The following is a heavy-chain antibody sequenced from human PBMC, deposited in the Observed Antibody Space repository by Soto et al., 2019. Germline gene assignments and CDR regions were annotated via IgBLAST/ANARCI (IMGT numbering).Heavy chain of an antibody. CDR2: INHSGST. CDR1: GGSFSGYY. CDR3: GRKEGTSCYFRGPRFDP. D-gene: IGHD2-2*01. Sequence: SETLSLTCAVYGGSFSGYYWSWIRQPPGKGLEWIGEINHSGSTNYNPSLKSRVTISVDTSKNQFSLKLSSVTAADTAVYYCGRKEGTSCYFRGPRFDPWGQGTLVTVSS. J-gene: IGHJ5*02. V-gene: IGHV4-34*01.